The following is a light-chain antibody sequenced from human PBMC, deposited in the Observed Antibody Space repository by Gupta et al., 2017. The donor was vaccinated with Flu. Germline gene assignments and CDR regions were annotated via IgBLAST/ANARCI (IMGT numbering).Light chain of an antibody. V-gene: IGKV3-20*01. CDR2: GAS. J-gene: IGKJ4*01. CDR3: QQYGSPPLT. CDR1: HSVASNY. Sequence: IVLTQSPASLSLSPGERATLSCRASHSVASNYVAWYQKRPGQPPRLLIYGASSRASGIPDRFSGSGSGADFTLSIARLQPEDLAVYYCQQYGSPPLTFGGGTKVKIK.